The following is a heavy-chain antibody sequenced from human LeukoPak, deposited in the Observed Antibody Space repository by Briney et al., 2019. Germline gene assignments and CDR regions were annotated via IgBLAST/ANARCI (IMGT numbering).Heavy chain of an antibody. V-gene: IGHV4-4*07. CDR2: SYSSGSS. D-gene: IGHD6-19*01. CDR1: GGSIRSYY. J-gene: IGHJ2*01. Sequence: SETLSLTCTVSGGSIRSYYWSWIRQPAGKGLEWIGRSYSSGSSNYNPPLKSRVIMSVDTSKNQFSLKLSPVTAADTAVYYCAREGDWYNWYFDLWGRGTLVTVSS. CDR3: AREGDWYNWYFDL.